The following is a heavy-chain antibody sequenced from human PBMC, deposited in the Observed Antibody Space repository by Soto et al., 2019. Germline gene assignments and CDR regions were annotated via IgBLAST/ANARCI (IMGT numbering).Heavy chain of an antibody. V-gene: IGHV3-9*01. J-gene: IGHJ6*03. CDR2: ISWNSGSI. D-gene: IGHD3-3*01. CDR1: GFTLDDYA. CDR3: AKDISDFWSGYYSGVYYYYYMDV. Sequence: GGSLRLSCAASGFTLDDYAMHWVRQAPGKGLEWVSGISWNSGSIGYADSVKGRFTISRDNAKNSLYLQMNSLRAEDTALYYCAKDISDFWSGYYSGVYYYYYMDVWGKGTTVTVSS.